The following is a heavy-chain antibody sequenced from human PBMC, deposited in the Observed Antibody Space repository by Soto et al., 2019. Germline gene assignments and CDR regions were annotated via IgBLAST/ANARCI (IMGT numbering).Heavy chain of an antibody. V-gene: IGHV3-49*04. CDR3: VRGTPTPGLDI. Sequence: GGSLRLSCSFSGFTSGDYGLTWVRQAPGKGLEWVGFTTSPAYGGTTEYAASVKGRFIISRDDSKSVAYLNMDSLRVGDTATYYCVRGTPTPGLDIWGRGTTVTVSS. J-gene: IGHJ6*02. D-gene: IGHD1-1*01. CDR2: TTSPAYGGTT. CDR1: GFTSGDYG.